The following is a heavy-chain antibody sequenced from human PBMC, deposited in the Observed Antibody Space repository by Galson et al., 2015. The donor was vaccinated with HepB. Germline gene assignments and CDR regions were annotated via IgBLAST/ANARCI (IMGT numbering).Heavy chain of an antibody. D-gene: IGHD1-26*01. Sequence: SLRLSCAASGFTFSNYAMTWVRQAPGKGLEWVSGISGSGGRTYYADSVKGRFTISRDNSKSMMFLQMNSLRAEDTAVYYCAKDIEFLGLNSLHIWGQGTTVTVSS. CDR2: ISGSGGRT. CDR1: GFTFSNYA. CDR3: AKDIEFLGLNSLHI. V-gene: IGHV3-23*01. J-gene: IGHJ3*02.